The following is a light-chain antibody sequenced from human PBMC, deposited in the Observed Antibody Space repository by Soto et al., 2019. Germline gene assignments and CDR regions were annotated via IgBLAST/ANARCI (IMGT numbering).Light chain of an antibody. V-gene: IGLV2-14*01. CDR3: SSYTSSSTYV. J-gene: IGLJ1*01. CDR2: EVS. Sequence: QSALTQPASVSGSPGQSITISCTGTSSDIGDYNSVSWYQQHPGKAPKLMIYEVSNRPSGISNRFSGSKSGNTASLTISGLQDEDEADYSCSSYTSSSTYVFGTGTKVTVL. CDR1: SSDIGDYNS.